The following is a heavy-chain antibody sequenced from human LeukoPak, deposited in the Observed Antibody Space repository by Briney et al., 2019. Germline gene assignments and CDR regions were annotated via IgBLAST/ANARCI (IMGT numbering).Heavy chain of an antibody. V-gene: IGHV3-23*01. CDR1: DFTFSNYA. CDR2: ISGSGGAT. J-gene: IGHJ4*02. D-gene: IGHD3-10*01. CDR3: AKDLYFGDLSPSGFDC. Sequence: GGSLRLSCAASDFTFSNYAMSWVRQAPGKGLEWVSTISGSGGATYYPDFVKGRFTISRDNSKNTLYLEMISLKAEDTAVYYCAKDLYFGDLSPSGFDCWGQGTLVTVSS.